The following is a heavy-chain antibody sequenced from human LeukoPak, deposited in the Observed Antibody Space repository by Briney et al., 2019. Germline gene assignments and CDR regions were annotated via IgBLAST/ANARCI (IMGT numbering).Heavy chain of an antibody. CDR3: ARVIGSYGDSAY. CDR2: ISSTSSAI. Sequence: PGGSLGLSCAASGFTFSSYSMNWDRQAPGKGLEWLSYISSTSSAIYYADSLKGRFTISRDNAKNSLYLQMDSLRAEDTAVYYCARVIGSYGDSAYWGQGTLVTVSS. J-gene: IGHJ4*02. V-gene: IGHV3-48*04. D-gene: IGHD3-16*01. CDR1: GFTFSSYS.